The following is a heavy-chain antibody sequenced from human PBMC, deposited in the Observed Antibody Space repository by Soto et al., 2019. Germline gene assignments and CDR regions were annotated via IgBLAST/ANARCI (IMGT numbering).Heavy chain of an antibody. CDR2: VYHTWDT. D-gene: IGHD2-21*02. J-gene: IGHJ5*02. V-gene: IGHV4-4*02. CDR3: AREIVTAGGNNYFDP. CDR1: GGTVASSHW. Sequence: QVQLQESGPRLVKPSESLSLTCGVSGGTVASSHWWSWVRQSPGRGLEWIGHVYHTWDTNFNPSLQSRVTFSVDKSNNQFSLRLTSVTAADTAVYFCAREIVTAGGNNYFDPWGPGTLVTVSS.